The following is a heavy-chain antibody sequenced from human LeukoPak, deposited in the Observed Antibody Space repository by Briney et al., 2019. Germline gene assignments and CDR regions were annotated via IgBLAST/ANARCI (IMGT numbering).Heavy chain of an antibody. D-gene: IGHD2-8*01. CDR3: AFRNGRALS. CDR1: GDSINSPNW. V-gene: IGHV4-4*02. Sequence: SETLSLTCAVSGDSINSPNWWTWVRQTPEKGLEWIGEIWHSESTNYNPSLKSRVSISIDKSANQFSLRLTSVTAADTAIYYCAFRNGRALSWGQGALVTVSS. J-gene: IGHJ5*02. CDR2: IWHSEST.